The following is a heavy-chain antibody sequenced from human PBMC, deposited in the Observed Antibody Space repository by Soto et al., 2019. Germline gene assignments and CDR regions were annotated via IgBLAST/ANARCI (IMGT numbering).Heavy chain of an antibody. CDR2: VSSNGEST. D-gene: IGHD6-19*01. J-gene: IGHJ4*02. CDR1: RVTFSRYA. Sequence: GGSLRLSCSASRVTFSRYAMHWVRQAPGKGLEYVSGVSSNGESTYHADSVKGRFTISRDDSKNTVCLQMGSLRVEDTAIYYCVKSATIAVAATDYFDYWGQGT. V-gene: IGHV3-64D*06. CDR3: VKSATIAVAATDYFDY.